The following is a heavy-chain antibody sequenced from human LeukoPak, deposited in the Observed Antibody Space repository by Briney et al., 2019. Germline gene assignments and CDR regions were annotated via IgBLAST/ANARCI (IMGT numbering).Heavy chain of an antibody. V-gene: IGHV4-4*02. Sequence: PSETLSLTCAVSGGSISSSNWWSWVRQPPGKGLEWIGEIYHSGSTNYNPSLKSRVTISVDKSKNQFSLKLSSVTAADTAVYYCARGHSSGWYGWNYWGQGTLVTVSS. CDR1: GGSISSSNW. CDR2: IYHSGST. J-gene: IGHJ4*02. D-gene: IGHD6-19*01. CDR3: ARGHSSGWYGWNY.